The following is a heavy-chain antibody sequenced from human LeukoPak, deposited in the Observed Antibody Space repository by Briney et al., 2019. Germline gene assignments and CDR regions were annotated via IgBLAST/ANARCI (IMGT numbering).Heavy chain of an antibody. D-gene: IGHD4/OR15-4a*01. CDR1: GFTFSKRG. Sequence: GGSLRLSCAASGFTFSKRGMHWVRQAPGKGLEWVAFIQYDAANKYYAASVKGRFTISRDNSKSTMFLQMNSLRVEDTAVYYCVKGAKGDAFDIWGQGTMVTVSS. CDR2: IQYDAANK. V-gene: IGHV3-30*02. CDR3: VKGAKGDAFDI. J-gene: IGHJ3*02.